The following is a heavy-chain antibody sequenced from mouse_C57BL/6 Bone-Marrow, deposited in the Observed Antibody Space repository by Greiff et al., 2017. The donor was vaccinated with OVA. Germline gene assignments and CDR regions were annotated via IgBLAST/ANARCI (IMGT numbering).Heavy chain of an antibody. CDR2: IWTGGGT. D-gene: IGHD1-1*01. CDR3: ARKGITTVVADYWYFDV. J-gene: IGHJ1*03. CDR1: GFSLTSYA. Sequence: VQLQQSGPGLVAPSQSLSITCTVSGFSLTSYAISWVRQPPGKGLEWLGVIWTGGGTNYNSALKSRLSISKDNSKSQVFLKMNSLQTDDTARYYCARKGITTVVADYWYFDVWGTGTTVTVSS. V-gene: IGHV2-9-1*01.